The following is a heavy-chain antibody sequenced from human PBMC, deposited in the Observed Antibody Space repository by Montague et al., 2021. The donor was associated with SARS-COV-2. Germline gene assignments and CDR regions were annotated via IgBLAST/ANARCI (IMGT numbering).Heavy chain of an antibody. Sequence: SETLSLTCAVYGGSFSGYYWTWIRQSPGKGLEWIAEINHSGTTDYNFNPSLRSRVTISVDTSKSQSSLKLSSVTAADTGVYYCARWDPQTLTLIGLRGKSANDYWGQGTLVTVSS. V-gene: IGHV4-34*01. CDR2: INHSGTTDY. CDR1: GGSFSGYY. J-gene: IGHJ4*02. D-gene: IGHD4-23*01. CDR3: ARWDPQTLTLIGLRGKSANDY.